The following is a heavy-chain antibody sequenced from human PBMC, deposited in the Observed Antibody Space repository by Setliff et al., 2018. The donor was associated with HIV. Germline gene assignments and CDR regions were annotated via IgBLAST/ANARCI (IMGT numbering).Heavy chain of an antibody. CDR2: ISGYNGHT. D-gene: IGHD3-22*01. J-gene: IGHJ4*02. CDR3: ARVGPFEFNSSGYAEF. CDR1: GYTFSSFA. V-gene: IGHV1-18*01. Sequence: PSVKVSCKASGYTFSSFAMSWVRQAPGQGLEWVAWISGYNGHTNYAQRFQGRVTVTTDTSTSTAYMELRSLRSDDTAVYFCARVGPFEFNSSGYAEFWGQGTPVTVSS.